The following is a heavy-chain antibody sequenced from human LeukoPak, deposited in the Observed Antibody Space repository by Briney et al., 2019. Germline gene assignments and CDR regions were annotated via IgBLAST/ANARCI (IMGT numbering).Heavy chain of an antibody. CDR2: IIPIFRTP. CDR3: ARAEGGGSIQYYYYYLDV. D-gene: IGHD1-26*01. Sequence: ASVKVSCKASGDTFSTSAFTWVRQAPGQGLEWMGGIIPIFRTPHYAQKFQGRVTVSTDESTDTAYMELSSLKYEDTAVYYCARAEGGGSIQYYYYYLDVWGKGTTVTVSS. V-gene: IGHV1-69*05. CDR1: GDTFSTSA. J-gene: IGHJ6*03.